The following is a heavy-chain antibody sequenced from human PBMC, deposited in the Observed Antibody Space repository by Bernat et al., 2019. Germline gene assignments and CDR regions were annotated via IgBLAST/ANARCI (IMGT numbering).Heavy chain of an antibody. CDR3: TAQSSGLVDFQH. CDR2: IRSKANSYAT. V-gene: IGHV3-73*02. D-gene: IGHD3-22*01. CDR1: GFTFRVSA. J-gene: IGHJ1*01. Sequence: EVQLVESGGGLVQPGGSLKLSCAASGFTFRVSAMHWVRQASGKGLEWVGRIRSKANSYATAYAASVKGRFTISRDDSKNTAYLQMNSLKTEDTAVYYCTAQSSGLVDFQHWGQGTLVTVSS.